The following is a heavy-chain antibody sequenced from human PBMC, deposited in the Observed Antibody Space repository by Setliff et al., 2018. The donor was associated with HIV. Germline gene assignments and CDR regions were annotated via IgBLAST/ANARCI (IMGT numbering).Heavy chain of an antibody. V-gene: IGHV3-15*01. CDR3: NQDHDFYYDMKV. CDR2: IQSKGSGGTI. D-gene: IGHD3-3*01. CDR1: GFTFSGSP. J-gene: IGHJ6*02. Sequence: PGGSLRLSCGASGFTFSGSPMNWVRQVPGKGLEWIGRIQSKGSGGTIEYAALVKGRFTISRDDSANMLYLQMNSLKTEDTGVYYCNQDHDFYYDMKVWGQGTTVTVSS.